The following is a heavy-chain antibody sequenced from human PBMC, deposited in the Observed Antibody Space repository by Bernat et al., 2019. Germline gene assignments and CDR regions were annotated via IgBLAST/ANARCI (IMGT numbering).Heavy chain of an antibody. CDR3: AHKGTQPGRYGDYFDY. Sequence: QITLKESGPTLVKPTQTLTLTCTFSGFSHNTSGVGVGWIRQPPGKALEWLALIYWDDDKRYSPSLKSRLTITKDTSKNQVVLTMTNMDPVDTATYYCAHKGTQPGRYGDYFDYWGQGTLVTVSS. V-gene: IGHV2-5*02. CDR1: GFSHNTSGVG. J-gene: IGHJ4*02. CDR2: IYWDDDK. D-gene: IGHD4-17*01.